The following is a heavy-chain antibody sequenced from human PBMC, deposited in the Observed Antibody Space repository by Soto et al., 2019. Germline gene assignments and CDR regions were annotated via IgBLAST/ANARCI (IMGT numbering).Heavy chain of an antibody. J-gene: IGHJ4*02. CDR2: IHYSGTT. D-gene: IGHD6-13*01. V-gene: IGHV4-59*01. CDR3: AAGEASSRNLAPYYLDF. CDR1: GGSMRNYF. Sequence: SETLSLTCTVSGGSMRNYFWTWIRQPPGKGLEWIGYIHYSGTTSFFPSYNPSLRSRVTISEDTSENQFSLKLLSVTTADTAVYSCAAGEASSRNLAPYYLDFWGQGTLVTVSS.